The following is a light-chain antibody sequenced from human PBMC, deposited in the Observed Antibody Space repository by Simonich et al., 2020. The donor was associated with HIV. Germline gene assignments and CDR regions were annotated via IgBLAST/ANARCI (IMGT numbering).Light chain of an antibody. CDR3: SSYTSSSTLGV. CDR2: DCS. J-gene: IGLJ2*01. CDR1: SSDVGGYNS. V-gene: IGLV2-14*01. Sequence: QSALTQPPSASGSPGQSVTISCTGTSSDVGGYNSVSWYQQHPGKAPKLMIYDCSKRPSGVSNRFSGAKSGNTASLTSSGLQAEDEADYYCSSYTSSSTLGVFGGGTKLTVL.